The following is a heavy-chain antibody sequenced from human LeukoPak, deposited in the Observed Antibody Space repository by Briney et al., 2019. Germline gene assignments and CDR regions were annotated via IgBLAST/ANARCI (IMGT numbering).Heavy chain of an antibody. V-gene: IGHV4-34*01. Sequence: PSETLSLTCAVYGGSFSGYYWSWIRQPPGKGLEWIGEINHSGSTNYNPSLKSRVTISVDTSKNQFSLKLSSVTAADTAVYYCAGATYYYDSSGYYLDYWGQGTLVTVSS. D-gene: IGHD3-22*01. CDR1: GGSFSGYY. CDR2: INHSGST. J-gene: IGHJ4*02. CDR3: AGATYYYDSSGYYLDY.